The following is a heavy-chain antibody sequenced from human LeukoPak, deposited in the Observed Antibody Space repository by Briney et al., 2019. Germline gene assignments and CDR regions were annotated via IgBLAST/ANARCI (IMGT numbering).Heavy chain of an antibody. D-gene: IGHD3-10*01. Sequence: SETLSLTCTVSGGSISSSDYYWGWIRQPPGKGLGWIGSIFYSGSTYYNPSLKSRVAVSVDTSKNQFSLKVRSVTAADTAVYYCARESYASGSYYKPSDYWGQGTLVTVSS. V-gene: IGHV4-39*07. CDR3: ARESYASGSYYKPSDY. CDR1: GGSISSSDYY. J-gene: IGHJ4*02. CDR2: IFYSGST.